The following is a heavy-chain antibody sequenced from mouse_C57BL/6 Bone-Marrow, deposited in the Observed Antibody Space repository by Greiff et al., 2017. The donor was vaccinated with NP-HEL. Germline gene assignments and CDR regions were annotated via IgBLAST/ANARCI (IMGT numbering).Heavy chain of an antibody. J-gene: IGHJ4*01. V-gene: IGHV1-50*01. CDR2: IDPSDSYT. Sequence: QVQLKQPGAELVKPGASVKLSCKASGYTFTSYWMQWVKQRPGQGLEWIGEIDPSDSYTNYNQKFKGKATLTVDTSSSTAYMQLSSLTSEDSAVYYCARGIANYYGSSYDAMGYWGQGTSVTVSS. D-gene: IGHD1-1*01. CDR3: ARGIANYYGSSYDAMGY. CDR1: GYTFTSYW.